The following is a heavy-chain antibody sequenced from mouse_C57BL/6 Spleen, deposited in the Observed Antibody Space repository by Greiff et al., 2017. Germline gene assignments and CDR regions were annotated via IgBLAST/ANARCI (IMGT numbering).Heavy chain of an antibody. CDR2: IDPSDSET. J-gene: IGHJ4*01. V-gene: IGHV1-52*01. CDR1: GYTFTSYW. CDR3: ARFNYGYALEY. Sequence: QVQLQQPGAELVRPGSSVKLSCKASGYTFTSYWMHWVKQRPIQGLEWIGNIDPSDSETHYNQKFKDKATLTVDKSSSTAYMQLSSLTSEDSAVYYCARFNYGYALEYWGQGTSVTVSS. D-gene: IGHD1-1*01.